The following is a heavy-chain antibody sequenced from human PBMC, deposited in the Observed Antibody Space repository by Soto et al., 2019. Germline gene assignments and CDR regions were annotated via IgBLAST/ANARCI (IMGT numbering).Heavy chain of an antibody. CDR1: GGSVSTGSYY. J-gene: IGHJ6*02. D-gene: IGHD3-10*01. V-gene: IGHV4-61*01. Sequence: SETLSLTCTVSGGSVSTGSYYWSWIRQPPGKGLEWIGYMSYSGSTNYNPSLKSRVTVSVDTSKNQFSLRLRSVTAADTAVYYCAREWYYGSGRYFEVWGQGTTVTVS. CDR3: AREWYYGSGRYFEV. CDR2: MSYSGST.